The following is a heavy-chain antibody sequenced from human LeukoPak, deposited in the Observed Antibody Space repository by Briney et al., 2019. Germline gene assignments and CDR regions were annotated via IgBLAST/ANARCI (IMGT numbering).Heavy chain of an antibody. J-gene: IGHJ4*02. CDR1: GYTFTSYG. Sequence: ASVKVSCKASGYTFTSYGISWVRQAPGQGLEWMGWISAYNGNTNYAQKLQGRVTMTTDTSTSTAYMELRSLRSDDTAVYYCARDSPDHYYDSSPYPFDYWGQGTLVTVSS. CDR2: ISAYNGNT. D-gene: IGHD3-22*01. CDR3: ARDSPDHYYDSSPYPFDY. V-gene: IGHV1-18*01.